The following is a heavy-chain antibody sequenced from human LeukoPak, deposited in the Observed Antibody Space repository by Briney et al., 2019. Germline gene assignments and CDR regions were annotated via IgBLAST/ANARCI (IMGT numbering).Heavy chain of an antibody. V-gene: IGHV4-34*01. J-gene: IGHJ4*02. Sequence: SETLSLTCAVYGGSFRGYYWSWIRQPPGKGLEWIGEINHSGSTNYNPSLKSRVTISVDTSKNQFSLKLSSVTAADTAVYYCARRLGYSYGYFVYWGQGTLVTVSS. CDR2: INHSGST. CDR3: ARRLGYSYGYFVY. CDR1: GGSFRGYY. D-gene: IGHD5-18*01.